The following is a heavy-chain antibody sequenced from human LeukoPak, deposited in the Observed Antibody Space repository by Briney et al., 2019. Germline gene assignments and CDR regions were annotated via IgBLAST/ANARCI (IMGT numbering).Heavy chain of an antibody. J-gene: IGHJ4*02. Sequence: ASVKVSCKASGYTFSDCYMHWVRQAPGQGLEWMGWINPKSGNTKYAQKFQGRVAMTRDTSISTVYLDLSSLTSDDTAVYFCAGGGSSVSGKAIDYWGQGSLVTVSS. CDR3: AGGGSSVSGKAIDY. CDR1: GYTFSDCY. D-gene: IGHD6-19*01. CDR2: INPKSGNT. V-gene: IGHV1-2*02.